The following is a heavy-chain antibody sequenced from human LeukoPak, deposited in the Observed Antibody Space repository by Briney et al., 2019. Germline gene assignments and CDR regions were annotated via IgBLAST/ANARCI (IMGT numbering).Heavy chain of an antibody. CDR3: ARKRHFDGTFDY. D-gene: IGHD3-9*01. J-gene: IGHJ4*02. Sequence: GGSLRLSCAASGFTFSSYEMNWVRQAPGKGLEWVSYISSSGSTIYYADSVKGRFTISRDNAKNSLYLQMNSLRAEDTAVYYCARKRHFDGTFDYWGQGTLVTVSS. CDR1: GFTFSSYE. V-gene: IGHV3-48*03. CDR2: ISSSGSTI.